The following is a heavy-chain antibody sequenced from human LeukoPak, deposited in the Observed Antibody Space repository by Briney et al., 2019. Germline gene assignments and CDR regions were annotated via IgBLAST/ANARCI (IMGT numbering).Heavy chain of an antibody. CDR1: GFTFNIYI. CDR2: ITSKSTTI. V-gene: IGHV3-48*01. Sequence: GGSLRLSCAASGFTFNIYIMDWVRQAPGKGLEWISKITSKSTTIYYADSVKGRFTISRDNAKNSLYLQMNSLRAEDTAEYYCARERGYCAGDSCYGFDYWGQGILVTVSS. J-gene: IGHJ4*02. CDR3: ARERGYCAGDSCYGFDY. D-gene: IGHD2-15*01.